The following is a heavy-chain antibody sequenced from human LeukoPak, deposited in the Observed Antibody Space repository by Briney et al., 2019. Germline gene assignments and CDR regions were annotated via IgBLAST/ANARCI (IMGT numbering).Heavy chain of an antibody. J-gene: IGHJ4*02. Sequence: PGGSLRLSCAASGFTFRTYAMSWVRQAPGKALEWVSSVSDDGGSTYYADSIKGRFAISRDNSKNTLYLQMSSLRAEDTAVYYCAIDPCDRSGCNYHFDYWGQGTLVSVSS. CDR3: AIDPCDRSGCNYHFDY. CDR2: VSDDGGST. CDR1: GFTFRTYA. D-gene: IGHD3-22*01. V-gene: IGHV3-23*01.